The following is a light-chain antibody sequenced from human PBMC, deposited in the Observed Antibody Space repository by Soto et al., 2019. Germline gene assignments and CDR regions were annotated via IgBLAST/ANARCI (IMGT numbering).Light chain of an antibody. Sequence: VLTQSPATLSLSPGERATLSCRASQSIHTSLDWYQQKPGQPPRLVVYDSTLRATGVPDRFGGSRSGTEFTLTINNLEPEDFAVYYCQQRNVWPPITFGQGTRLES. J-gene: IGKJ5*01. V-gene: IGKV3-11*01. CDR3: QQRNVWPPIT. CDR2: DST. CDR1: QSIHTS.